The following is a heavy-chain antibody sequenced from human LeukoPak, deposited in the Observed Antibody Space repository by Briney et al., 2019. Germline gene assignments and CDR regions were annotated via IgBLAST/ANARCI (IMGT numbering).Heavy chain of an antibody. CDR3: ATGSSYPPGELDY. Sequence: PSETLSLTCTVSGGSITNYYWSWVRQSPGKGLERIGYFYYSGSTIYNPSLKRRVTISVDTSKNQFSLKLRSVTAADTAVYYCATGSSYPPGELDYWGQGTLVTVSS. CDR2: FYYSGST. V-gene: IGHV4-59*01. CDR1: GGSITNYY. J-gene: IGHJ4*02. D-gene: IGHD3-16*02.